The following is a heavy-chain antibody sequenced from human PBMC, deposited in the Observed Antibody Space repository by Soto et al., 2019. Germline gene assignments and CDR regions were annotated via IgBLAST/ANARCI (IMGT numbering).Heavy chain of an antibody. V-gene: IGHV3-23*01. J-gene: IGHJ4*02. D-gene: IGHD3-22*01. CDR3: AKPFFSESSGPLPFDS. Sequence: DVQLLESGGGLVQTGGSLRLSCEASGFNFNTYAMTWVRQAPGQGLEWVASITVSGAGTYYADSVKGRFTISRDNSKNSVHLQMNSLRAEDTAVYFCAKPFFSESSGPLPFDSWGQGALVTVSS. CDR1: GFNFNTYA. CDR2: ITVSGAGT.